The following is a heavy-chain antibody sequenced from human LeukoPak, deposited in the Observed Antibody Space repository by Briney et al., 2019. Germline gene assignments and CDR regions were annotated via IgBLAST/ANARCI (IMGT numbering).Heavy chain of an antibody. J-gene: IGHJ4*02. D-gene: IGHD3-9*01. CDR1: GYTFTSYG. CDR2: ISAYNGNT. CDR3: ARDYPLYDTLTGPPFDY. V-gene: IGHV1-18*01. Sequence: GASVKVSCKASGYTFTSYGISWVRQAPGQGLEWMGWISAYNGNTNYAQKLQGRVTMTTDTSTSTAYMELGSLRSDDTAVYYCARDYPLYDTLTGPPFDYWGQGTPVTVSS.